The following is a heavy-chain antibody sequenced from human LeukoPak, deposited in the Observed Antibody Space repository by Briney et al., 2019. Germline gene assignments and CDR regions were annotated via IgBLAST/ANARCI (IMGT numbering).Heavy chain of an antibody. Sequence: ASVKVSCKASGYTFTGYGISWVRQAPGQGLEWMGWISAYNGNTNYAQKLQGRVTMTTDTSTSTAYMELRSLRSDDTAVYYCARAWDSVAPKHLFDYWGQGTLVTVSS. D-gene: IGHD6-19*01. J-gene: IGHJ4*02. V-gene: IGHV1-18*01. CDR2: ISAYNGNT. CDR1: GYTFTGYG. CDR3: ARAWDSVAPKHLFDY.